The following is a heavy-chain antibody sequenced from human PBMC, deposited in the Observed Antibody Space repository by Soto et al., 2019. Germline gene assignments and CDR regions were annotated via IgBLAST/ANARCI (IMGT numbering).Heavy chain of an antibody. D-gene: IGHD3-9*01. CDR2: ISAYNGNT. J-gene: IGHJ4*02. CDR3: ARTVFLTGYYRPHHFDY. Sequence: QVQLVQSGAEVKKPGASVKVSCKASGYTFTSYGISWVRQAPGQGLEWMGWISAYNGNTNYAQKLQGRVTMTTDTSTSTAYMELRSRRSDDTAVYYCARTVFLTGYYRPHHFDYWGQGTLVTVSS. CDR1: GYTFTSYG. V-gene: IGHV1-18*01.